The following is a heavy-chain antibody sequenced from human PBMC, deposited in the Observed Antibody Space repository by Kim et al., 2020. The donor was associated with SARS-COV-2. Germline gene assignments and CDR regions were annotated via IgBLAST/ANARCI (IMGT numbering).Heavy chain of an antibody. J-gene: IGHJ4*02. D-gene: IGHD1-26*01. CDR2: IIPIFGTA. CDR3: ARDLGGPVGATSADKQT. CDR1: GGTFSSYA. Sequence: SVKVSCKASGGTFSSYAISWVRQAPGQGLEWMGGIIPIFGTANYAQKFQGRVTITADESTSTAYMELSSLRSEDTAVYYCARDLGGPVGATSADKQTWGQGTLVTVSS. V-gene: IGHV1-69*13.